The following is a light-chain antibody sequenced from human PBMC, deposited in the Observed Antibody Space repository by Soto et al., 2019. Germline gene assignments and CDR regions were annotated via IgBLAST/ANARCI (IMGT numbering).Light chain of an antibody. J-gene: IGKJ1*01. CDR3: QQYINAPQT. V-gene: IGKV4-1*01. CDR1: QSVLYSPNNKNY. CDR2: WAS. Sequence: DIVMTQSPDSLAVSLGERATINCKSSQSVLYSPNNKNYLAWYQQKPGQPPKLLVYWASTRESGVPDRFSGRGSETDFTLTINSLQAEDVAVYYCQQYINAPQTFGQGTKVESK.